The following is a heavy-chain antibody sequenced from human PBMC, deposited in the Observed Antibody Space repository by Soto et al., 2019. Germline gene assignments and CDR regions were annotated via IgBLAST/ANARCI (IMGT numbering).Heavy chain of an antibody. J-gene: IGHJ4*02. CDR1: GGTFSDLA. CDR2: IIPLFGTP. D-gene: IGHD5-12*01. V-gene: IGHV1-69*01. Sequence: QVHLVQSGAEVKKHGSSVKVSCKTSGGTFSDLAFSWVRQAPRQGLECVGGIIPLFGTPNYAREFQGRVSISADVSSNSVYMELSSLRSDKTAVYYWASERFAEMATGGYFDNWGQGALGTVSS. CDR3: ASERFAEMATGGYFDN.